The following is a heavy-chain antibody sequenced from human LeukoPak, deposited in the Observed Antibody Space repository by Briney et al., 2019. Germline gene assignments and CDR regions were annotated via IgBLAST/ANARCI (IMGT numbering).Heavy chain of an antibody. CDR3: ARHERDGYNHGGADY. D-gene: IGHD5-24*01. Sequence: SETLSLTCTVSGGSISSSSYYWGWIRQPTGKGLEWIGSIYYSGSTYYNPSLKSRVTISVDTSKNQFSLKLSSVTAAGTAVYYCARHERDGYNHGGADYWGQGTLVTVSS. CDR2: IYYSGST. J-gene: IGHJ4*02. CDR1: GGSISSSSYY. V-gene: IGHV4-39*01.